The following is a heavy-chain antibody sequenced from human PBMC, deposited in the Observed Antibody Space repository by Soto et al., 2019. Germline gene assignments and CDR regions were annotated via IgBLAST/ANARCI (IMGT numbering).Heavy chain of an antibody. CDR2: IYYTGST. Sequence: SETLSLTCTVSGGSISSYCWSWIRQPPGKGLEWIGYIYYTGSTNYNPSLKSRVTISVDTSKNQFSLQLSSVTAADTAVYYCARDQGLRGSGSTVGCAFDIWGQATMVTVS. D-gene: IGHD6-19*01. J-gene: IGHJ3*02. CDR3: ARDQGLRGSGSTVGCAFDI. V-gene: IGHV4-59*01. CDR1: GGSISSYC.